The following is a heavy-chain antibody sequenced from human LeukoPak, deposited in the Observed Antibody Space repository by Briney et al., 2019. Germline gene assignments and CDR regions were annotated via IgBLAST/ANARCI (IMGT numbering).Heavy chain of an antibody. V-gene: IGHV3-23*01. CDR3: AKNADYYGSGSYIDY. J-gene: IGHJ4*02. D-gene: IGHD3-10*01. CDR2: ISGSGGST. CDR1: GFTFISYA. Sequence: GGSLRLSCAASGFTFISYAMSWVRQAPGKGLEWVSAISGSGGSTYYADSVKGRFTISRDNSKNTLYLQMNSLRAEDTAVYYCAKNADYYGSGSYIDYWGQGTLVTVSS.